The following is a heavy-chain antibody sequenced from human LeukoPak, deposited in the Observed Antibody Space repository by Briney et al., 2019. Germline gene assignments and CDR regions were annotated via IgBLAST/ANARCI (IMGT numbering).Heavy chain of an antibody. CDR2: IRYDGSNE. Sequence: PGGSLRLSCAASGFTFSSYGMHWVRQAPGKGLEWVAFIRYDGSNEYYADSVKGRFTISRDNSKNTLYLQMNSLRAEDTAVYYCAKDGGYSNPWDDAFDIWGQGTMVTVSS. CDR3: AKDGGYSNPWDDAFDI. V-gene: IGHV3-30*02. D-gene: IGHD4-11*01. CDR1: GFTFSSYG. J-gene: IGHJ3*02.